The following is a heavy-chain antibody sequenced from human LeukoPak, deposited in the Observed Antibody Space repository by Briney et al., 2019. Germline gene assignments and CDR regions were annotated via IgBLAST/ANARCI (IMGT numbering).Heavy chain of an antibody. V-gene: IGHV4-34*01. J-gene: IGHJ4*02. D-gene: IGHD6-13*01. Sequence: SETLSLTCAVYGGSFSGYYWSWIRQPPGKGLEWIGEINHSGSTNYNPSFKSRVTISVDTSKNQFSLKLSSVTAADTAVYYCARGGGIAAAVPNYYFDYWGQGTLVTVSS. CDR1: GGSFSGYY. CDR3: ARGGGIAAAVPNYYFDY. CDR2: INHSGST.